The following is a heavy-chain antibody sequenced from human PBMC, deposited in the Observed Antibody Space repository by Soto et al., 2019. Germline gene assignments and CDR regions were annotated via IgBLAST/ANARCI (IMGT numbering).Heavy chain of an antibody. CDR3: ARGLRGEAAGTCDY. D-gene: IGHD6-13*01. V-gene: IGHV4-34*01. J-gene: IGHJ4*02. CDR2: ITHSGTT. Sequence: QVQLQQWGAGLLKPSETLSLTCAVYGGSFSGYYLCWVRQPPGTGLEWIGEITHSGTTNSNPSLKSRVTISVDTSKHPFSLKLSSVPAANTAVYYCARGLRGEAAGTCDYWGQGTLVTVSS. CDR1: GGSFSGYY.